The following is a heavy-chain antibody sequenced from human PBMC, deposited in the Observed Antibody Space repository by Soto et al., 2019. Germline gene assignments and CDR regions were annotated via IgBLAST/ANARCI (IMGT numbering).Heavy chain of an antibody. Sequence: QVQLVQSGAEVKKPGASVKVSCKASGYTFTSYGISWVRQAPGQGLEWMGWISAYNGNTNYAQKLQGRATMTTDTSTATAYMKLRSLRSDVTAVYYCARVQSYCSSISCNDAFDIWGQGKMHTVSS. D-gene: IGHD2-2*01. CDR2: ISAYNGNT. J-gene: IGHJ3*02. CDR1: GYTFTSYG. V-gene: IGHV1-18*01. CDR3: ARVQSYCSSISCNDAFDI.